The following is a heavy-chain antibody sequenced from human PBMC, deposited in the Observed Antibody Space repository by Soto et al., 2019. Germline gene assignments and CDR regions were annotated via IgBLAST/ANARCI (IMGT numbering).Heavy chain of an antibody. V-gene: IGHV4-31*03. CDR2: IYYSGST. D-gene: IGHD2-15*01. CDR1: GGSISSGGYY. Sequence: QVQLQESGPGLVKPSQTLSLTCTVSGGSISSGGYYWSWIRQHPGKGLEWIGYIYYSGSTYYNPSLKSRVTISVDTYKYQFSLQLSSVTAADTAVYYCARDCSGGSCYDAFDIWGQGTMVTVSS. J-gene: IGHJ3*02. CDR3: ARDCSGGSCYDAFDI.